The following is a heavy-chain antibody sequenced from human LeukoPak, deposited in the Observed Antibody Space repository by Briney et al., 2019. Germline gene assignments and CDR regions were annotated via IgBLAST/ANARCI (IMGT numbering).Heavy chain of an antibody. J-gene: IGHJ3*02. Sequence: SETLSLTCTVSGGSISSSSYCWGWIRQPPGKGLEWIGNIFYSGSTNYNPSLKSRVTISVDTSKNQFSLKLSSVTAADTAVYYCARGPTSLIPIFGVVSNRHDAFDIWGQGTMVTVSS. CDR3: ARGPTSLIPIFGVVSNRHDAFDI. CDR1: GGSISSSSYC. V-gene: IGHV4-39*07. CDR2: IFYSGST. D-gene: IGHD3-3*01.